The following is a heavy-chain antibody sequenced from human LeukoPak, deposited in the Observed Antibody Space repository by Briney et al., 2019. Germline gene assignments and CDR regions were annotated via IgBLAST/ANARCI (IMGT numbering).Heavy chain of an antibody. V-gene: IGHV3-7*04. J-gene: IGHJ4*02. D-gene: IGHD6-6*01. CDR2: IKQDGSEK. CDR3: ARAISASRLLDY. Sequence: GGSLRVSCAASGFTFSSYWMNWVRQAPGKGLEWVANIKQDGSEKYYVDSVKGRFTISRDNAKNSLYLQMNSLRVEDTAVYYCARAISASRLLDYWGQGTLVTVSS. CDR1: GFTFSSYW.